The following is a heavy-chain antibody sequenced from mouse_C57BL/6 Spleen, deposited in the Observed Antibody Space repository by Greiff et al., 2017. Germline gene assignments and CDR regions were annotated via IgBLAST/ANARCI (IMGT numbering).Heavy chain of an antibody. J-gene: IGHJ4*01. CDR3: ARDGGTPYAMDY. D-gene: IGHD1-1*02. V-gene: IGHV5-16*01. CDR2: INYDGSST. CDR1: GFTFSDYY. Sequence: EVKVVESEGGLVQPGSSMKLSCTASGFTFSDYYMAWVRQVPEKGLEWVANINYDGSSTYYLDSLKSRFIISRDNAKNILYLQMSSLKSEDTATYYCARDGGTPYAMDYWGQGTSVTVSS.